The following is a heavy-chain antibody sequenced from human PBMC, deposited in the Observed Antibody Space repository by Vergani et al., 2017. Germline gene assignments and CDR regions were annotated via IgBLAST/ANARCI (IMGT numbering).Heavy chain of an antibody. CDR1: GGSISSYY. CDR2: IYYSGST. CDR3: ARNPYCGGDCYSDAFDI. V-gene: IGHV4-59*01. D-gene: IGHD2-21*02. Sequence: QVQLQESGPGLVKPSETLSLTCTVSGGSISSYYWSWLRQPPGEGLEWSGYIYYSGSTNYKPSLKSLVTISVDTSKNQFSLNLSSVTAAETSVYYCARNPYCGGDCYSDAFDIWGQGTMVTVSS. J-gene: IGHJ3*02.